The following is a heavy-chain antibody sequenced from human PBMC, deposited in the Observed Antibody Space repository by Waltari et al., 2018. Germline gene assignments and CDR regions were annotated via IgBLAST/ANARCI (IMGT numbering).Heavy chain of an antibody. Sequence: EMQLVQSGAEVKKPGESLKISCKGSGYSFTNYWIGWVRQMPGKGLEWMGIIWHGDSDIRYSPSLQGQVTISADKSNSTAYLQWSSLKAADTAMYYCATRNSDGFDYWGQGTLVTVSS. CDR3: ATRNSDGFDY. J-gene: IGHJ4*02. CDR2: IWHGDSDI. CDR1: GYSFTNYW. D-gene: IGHD1-7*01. V-gene: IGHV5-51*01.